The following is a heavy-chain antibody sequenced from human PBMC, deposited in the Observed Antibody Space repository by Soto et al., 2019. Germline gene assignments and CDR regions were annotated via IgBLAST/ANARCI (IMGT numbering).Heavy chain of an antibody. CDR2: INHSGST. CDR1: GGSFSGYY. CDR3: AIRPVVPASPIYYYYYMDV. D-gene: IGHD2-2*01. Sequence: QVQLQQWGAGLLKPSETLPLTCAVYGGSFSGYYWSWIRQPPGKGLEWIGEINHSGSTNYNPSLKSRVTISVXXXXXXXXXXXXXXXXXXXXXYXCAIRPVVPASPIYYYYYMDVWGKGTTVTVSS. V-gene: IGHV4-34*01. J-gene: IGHJ6*03.